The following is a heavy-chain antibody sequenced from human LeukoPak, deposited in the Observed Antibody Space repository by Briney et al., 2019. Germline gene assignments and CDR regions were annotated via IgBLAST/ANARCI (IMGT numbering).Heavy chain of an antibody. CDR2: IIPILGIA. CDR1: GGTFSSYA. V-gene: IGHV1-69*04. J-gene: IGHJ4*02. CDR3: ARVELLTGDDYFDY. Sequence: SVKVSCKASGGTFSSYAISWVRQAPGQGLEWMGRIIPILGIANYAQKFQGRVTITADKFTSTAYMELSSLRSEDTAVYYCARVELLTGDDYFDYWGQGTLVTVSS. D-gene: IGHD7-27*01.